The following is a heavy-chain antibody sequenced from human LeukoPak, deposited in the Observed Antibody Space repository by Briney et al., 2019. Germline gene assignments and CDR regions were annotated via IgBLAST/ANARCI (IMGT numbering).Heavy chain of an antibody. CDR1: GGTFSSYA. CDR2: IIPIFGTA. J-gene: IGHJ4*02. CDR3: ATPGPIVGAQYGVFDY. V-gene: IGHV1-69*13. D-gene: IGHD1-26*01. Sequence: GASVKVSCKASGGTFSSYAMSWVRQAPGQGLEWMGGIIPIFGTANYAQKFQGRVTITADESTSTAYMELSSLRSEDTAVYYCATPGPIVGAQYGVFDYWGQGTLVTVSS.